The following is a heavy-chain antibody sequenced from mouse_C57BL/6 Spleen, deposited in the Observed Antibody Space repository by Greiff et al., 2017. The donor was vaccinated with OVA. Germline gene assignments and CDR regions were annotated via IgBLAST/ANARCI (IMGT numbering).Heavy chain of an antibody. V-gene: IGHV1-26*01. J-gene: IGHJ3*01. CDR2: INPNNGGT. D-gene: IGHD1-1*01. CDR3: ARGDYGSRGLAY. CDR1: GYTFTDYY. Sequence: VQLQQSGPELVKPGASVKISCKASGYTFTDYYMNWVKQSHGQSLEWIGDINPNNGGTSYNQKFKGKATLTVDKSSSTAYMQLRSLTSEDSAVYYCARGDYGSRGLAYWGQGTLVTVSA.